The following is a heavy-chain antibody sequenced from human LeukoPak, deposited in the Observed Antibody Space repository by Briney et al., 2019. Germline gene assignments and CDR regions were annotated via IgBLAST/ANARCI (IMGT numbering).Heavy chain of an antibody. CDR2: ISSSGSTI. Sequence: GGSLRLSCAGSGFTFSSHGMNWVRQAPGKGLEWVSYISSSGSTIYYADSVKGRFTISRDNAKNSLYLQMNSLRAEDTAVYYCARDYGGSSPFDYWGQGTLVTVSS. J-gene: IGHJ4*02. D-gene: IGHD4-23*01. V-gene: IGHV3-48*03. CDR3: ARDYGGSSPFDY. CDR1: GFTFSSHG.